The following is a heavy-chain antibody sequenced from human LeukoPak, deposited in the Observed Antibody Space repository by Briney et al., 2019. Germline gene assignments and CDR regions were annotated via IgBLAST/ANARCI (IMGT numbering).Heavy chain of an antibody. J-gene: IGHJ4*02. CDR1: GFTFSSYG. CDR3: AAPGSSWYYFDY. Sequence: PGGSLRLSCAASGFTFSSYGMHWVRQAPGKGLEWVAVIWYDGSNKYYADSVKGRFTISRDNSKNTLYLQMNSLRAEDTAVYYCAAPGSSWYYFDYWGQGTLVTVSS. CDR2: IWYDGSNK. D-gene: IGHD6-13*01. V-gene: IGHV3-33*01.